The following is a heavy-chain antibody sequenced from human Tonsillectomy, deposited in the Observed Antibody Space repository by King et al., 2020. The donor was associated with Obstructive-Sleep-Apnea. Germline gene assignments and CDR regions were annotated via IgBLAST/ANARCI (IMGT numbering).Heavy chain of an antibody. CDR2: IYYSGST. Sequence: VQLQESGPGLVKPSETLSLTCTVSGGSISSYYWSWIRQPPGKGLDWIGYIYYSGSTNYNPSLKSRVTISVDTSKNQFSLKLSSVTAADTAVYYCARDHYDSSGYYPLLDYWGQGTLVTVSS. V-gene: IGHV4-59*01. CDR1: GGSISSYY. J-gene: IGHJ4*02. CDR3: ARDHYDSSGYYPLLDY. D-gene: IGHD3-22*01.